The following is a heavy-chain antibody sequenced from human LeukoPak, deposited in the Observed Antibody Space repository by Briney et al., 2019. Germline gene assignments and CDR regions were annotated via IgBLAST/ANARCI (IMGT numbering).Heavy chain of an antibody. CDR1: GGSISSYY. Sequence: SETLSLTCTVSGGSISSYYWSWIRQPPGKGLEWTGYIYYSGSTNYNPSLKSRVTISVDTSKNQFSLKLSSVTAADTAVYYCAREPPIMITFGGVIVENYGMDVWGQGTTVTVSS. D-gene: IGHD3-16*02. CDR2: IYYSGST. V-gene: IGHV4-59*12. J-gene: IGHJ6*02. CDR3: AREPPIMITFGGVIVENYGMDV.